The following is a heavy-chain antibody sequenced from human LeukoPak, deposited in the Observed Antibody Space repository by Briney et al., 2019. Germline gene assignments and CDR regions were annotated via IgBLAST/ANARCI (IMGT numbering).Heavy chain of an antibody. D-gene: IGHD3-3*01. CDR2: IYPGDSDT. Sequence: GESLKISCKGSGYTFSSYWIGWVRQMPGKGLEWMGIIYPGDSDTRYSPSLQGQVTISVGTSIGTAYLQWSSLKASDTAIYYCARQNDFRLDYWGQGTLVTVSS. CDR3: ARQNDFRLDY. CDR1: GYTFSSYW. J-gene: IGHJ4*02. V-gene: IGHV5-51*01.